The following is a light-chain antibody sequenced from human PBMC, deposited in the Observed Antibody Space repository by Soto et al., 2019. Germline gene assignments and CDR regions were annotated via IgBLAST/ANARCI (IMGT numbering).Light chain of an antibody. CDR2: DVS. CDR3: QQYGDWPGA. Sequence: IVLTQSPATLSLSPGERATLSCRASQNISSYLIWYQQKPGQAPRLLIYDVSTRATGIPARFSGSGSGTEFSLTISSLQSEDFAVYSCQQYGDWPGAFGGGTKVDIK. J-gene: IGKJ4*01. CDR1: QNISSY. V-gene: IGKV3-15*01.